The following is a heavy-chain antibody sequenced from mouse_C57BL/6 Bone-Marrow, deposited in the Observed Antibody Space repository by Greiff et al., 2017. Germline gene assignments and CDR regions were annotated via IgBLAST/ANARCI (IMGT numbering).Heavy chain of an antibody. D-gene: IGHD1-1*01. CDR2: IYPRDGST. V-gene: IGHV1-78*01. CDR3: ARGYYGSSYDYYAMDY. CDR1: GYTFTDHT. J-gene: IGHJ4*01. Sequence: QVQLQQSDAELVKPGASVKISCKVSGYTFTDHTIHWMKQRPEQGLEWIGYIYPRDGSTKYNEKFKGKATLTADKSSSTAYMQLNRLTSEDSAVYFCARGYYGSSYDYYAMDYWGQGTSVTVSS.